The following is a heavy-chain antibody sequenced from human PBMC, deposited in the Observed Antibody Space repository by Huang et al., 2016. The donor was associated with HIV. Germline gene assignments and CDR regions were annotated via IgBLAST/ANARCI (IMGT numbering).Heavy chain of an antibody. Sequence: QVQLVESGGGVVQPGGSLRLSCAASGFTFSSDGMHWVRKAPGKGLEVVACIRYDGSNKYYADSVKGRFTISRDNSKNTLYLQMNSLRAEDTAVYYCAKGGDCSSTSCYAFDYWGQGTLVTVSS. V-gene: IGHV3-30*02. J-gene: IGHJ4*02. CDR2: IRYDGSNK. D-gene: IGHD2-2*01. CDR1: GFTFSSDG. CDR3: AKGGDCSSTSCYAFDY.